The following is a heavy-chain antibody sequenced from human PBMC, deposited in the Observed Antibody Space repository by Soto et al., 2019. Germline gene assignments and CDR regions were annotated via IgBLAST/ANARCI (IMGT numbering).Heavy chain of an antibody. CDR1: GGSISSSSYY. CDR3: ASLRANIVVVVAAAFDAFDI. Sequence: SETLSLTCTGSGGSISSSSYYWGWIRQPPGKGLEWIGSIYYSGSTYYNPSLKSRVTISVDTSKNQFSLKLSSVTAADTAVYYCASLRANIVVVVAAAFDAFDIWGQGTMVTVSS. D-gene: IGHD2-15*01. J-gene: IGHJ3*02. CDR2: IYYSGST. V-gene: IGHV4-39*01.